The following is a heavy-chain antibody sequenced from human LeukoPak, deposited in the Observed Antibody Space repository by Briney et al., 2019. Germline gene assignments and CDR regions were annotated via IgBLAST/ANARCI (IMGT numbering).Heavy chain of an antibody. Sequence: EAPVKVSCKASGYTFINYGIYWVRQAPGQGLEWVGWISPYNGKRNYAQKFQDRVTMTTDTSTSTAYMELRSLRSEDTAVYYCARVWNNAFDIWGQGTMVTVSS. CDR2: ISPYNGKR. CDR1: GYTFINYG. J-gene: IGHJ3*02. CDR3: ARVWNNAFDI. V-gene: IGHV1-18*01. D-gene: IGHD3-3*01.